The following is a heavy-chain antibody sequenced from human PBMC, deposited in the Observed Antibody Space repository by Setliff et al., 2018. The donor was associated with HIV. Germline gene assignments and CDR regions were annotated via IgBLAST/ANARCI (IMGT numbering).Heavy chain of an antibody. V-gene: IGHV4-61*05. CDR1: GGSSSSRSYY. Sequence: PSETLSLTCTVSGGSSSSRSYYWGWIRQPPGKGLEWIGQIYTSGSTNYNPSLKSRVTISVDTSKTQFSLRLTSVTAADTAVYYCARGKGSSWYGGYFDYWGQGTLVTVSS. J-gene: IGHJ4*02. D-gene: IGHD6-13*01. CDR2: IYTSGST. CDR3: ARGKGSSWYGGYFDY.